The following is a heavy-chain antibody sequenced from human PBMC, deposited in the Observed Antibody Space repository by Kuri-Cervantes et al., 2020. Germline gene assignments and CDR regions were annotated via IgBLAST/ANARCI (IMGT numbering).Heavy chain of an antibody. CDR3: ARDVFLGAVAGGVWFDP. J-gene: IGHJ5*02. CDR1: GYTFTGYY. V-gene: IGHV1-2*04. CDR2: INPNSGGT. Sequence: ASVKVSCKASGYTFTGYYMHWVRQAPGQGLEWMGWINPNSGGTNYAQKFQGWVTMTRDTSISTAYMELSRLRSDDTAVYYCARDVFLGAVAGGVWFDPWGQGTLVTVSS. D-gene: IGHD6-19*01.